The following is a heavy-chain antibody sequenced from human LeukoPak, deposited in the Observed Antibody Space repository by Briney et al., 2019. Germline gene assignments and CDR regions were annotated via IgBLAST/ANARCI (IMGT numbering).Heavy chain of an antibody. V-gene: IGHV4-31*03. CDR1: GGSISSGGYY. J-gene: IGHJ4*02. D-gene: IGHD4-17*01. CDR3: AGRGTTVTTGAYDY. Sequence: SETLSLTCTVSGGSISSGGYYWSWIRQHPGKGLEWIGYIYYSGSTYYNPSLKSRVTISVDTSKNQFSLKLSSVTAADTAVYYCAGRGTTVTTGAYDYWGQGTLATVSS. CDR2: IYYSGST.